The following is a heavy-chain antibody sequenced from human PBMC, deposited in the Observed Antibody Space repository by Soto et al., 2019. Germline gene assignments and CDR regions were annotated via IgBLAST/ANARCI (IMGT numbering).Heavy chain of an antibody. Sequence: PSETLSLTCTVSGGSISSGGYYWSWIRQHPGKGLEWIGYIYYSGSTYYNPSLKSRVTISVDTSKNQFSLKLSSVTAADTAVYYCARLNDYSNYYGSPGLDPWGQGTLVTVSS. CDR3: ARLNDYSNYYGSPGLDP. J-gene: IGHJ5*02. CDR2: IYYSGST. V-gene: IGHV4-31*03. D-gene: IGHD4-4*01. CDR1: GGSISSGGYY.